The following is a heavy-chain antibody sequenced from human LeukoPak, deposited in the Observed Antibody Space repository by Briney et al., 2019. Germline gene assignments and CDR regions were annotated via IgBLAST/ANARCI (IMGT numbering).Heavy chain of an antibody. CDR3: ARDEGSSSWYNFRSSYYMDV. J-gene: IGHJ6*03. D-gene: IGHD6-13*01. V-gene: IGHV1-18*01. Sequence: GASVKVSCKASGYTFTSYGISWVRQALGQGLEWMGWISAYNGNTNYAQKLQGRVTMTTDTSTSAAYMELRSLRSDDTAVYYCARDEGSSSWYNFRSSYYMDVWGKGTTVTISS. CDR2: ISAYNGNT. CDR1: GYTFTSYG.